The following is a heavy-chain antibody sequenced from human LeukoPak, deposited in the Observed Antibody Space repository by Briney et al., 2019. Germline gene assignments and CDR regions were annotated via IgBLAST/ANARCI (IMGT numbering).Heavy chain of an antibody. V-gene: IGHV4-59*01. Sequence: PSETLSLTCTVSGGSISSYYWSWIRQPPGKGLEWIGYIYYSGSTNCNPSLKSRVTISVDTSKNQFSLKLSSVTAADTAVYYCARVDFDWLFDYWGQGTLVTVSS. J-gene: IGHJ4*02. CDR3: ARVDFDWLFDY. CDR2: IYYSGST. D-gene: IGHD3-9*01. CDR1: GGSISSYY.